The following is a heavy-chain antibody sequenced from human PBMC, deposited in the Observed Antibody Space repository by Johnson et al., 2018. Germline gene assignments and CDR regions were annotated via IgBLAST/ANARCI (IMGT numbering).Heavy chain of an antibody. CDR2: IRSKAYGGTA. CDR1: GFTFGDYA. J-gene: IGHJ3*02. V-gene: IGHV3-49*03. CDR3: ARESPVGYIDVFDI. D-gene: IGHD5-18*01. Sequence: LVESGGGLVQPGRXLRLSCTASGFTFGDYAMSWFRQAPGKGLAWVGFIRSKAYGGTAEYAASVKGRFPISRDDSKSIAYPQMNSLRAEDTDVCYCARESPVGYIDVFDIWGQGTMGTVSS.